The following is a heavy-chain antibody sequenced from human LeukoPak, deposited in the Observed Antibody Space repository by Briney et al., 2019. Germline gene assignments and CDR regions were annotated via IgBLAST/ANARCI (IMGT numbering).Heavy chain of an antibody. D-gene: IGHD2-15*01. CDR1: GGCVSSDY. CDR3: AREDVGIYNWFDN. J-gene: IGHJ5*02. V-gene: IGHV4-34*01. CDR2: INHSGST. Sequence: LWLTRIGNGGCVSSDYWRWFCQSLRKGLEWIGEINHSGSTNYNPSRKSRVTISVDPSKTQFSLQLSSVTAADTAVYYCAREDVGIYNWFDNWGQGTLVTVAS.